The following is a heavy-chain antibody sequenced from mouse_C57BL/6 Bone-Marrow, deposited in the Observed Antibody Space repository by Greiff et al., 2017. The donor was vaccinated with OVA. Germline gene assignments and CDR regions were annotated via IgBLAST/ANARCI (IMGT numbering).Heavy chain of an antibody. V-gene: IGHV5-12*01. D-gene: IGHD2-3*01. J-gene: IGHJ3*01. Sequence: EVQLVESGGGLVQPGGSLTLSCAASGFTFSDYYMYWVRQTPEQRLEWVAYISNGGGSTDYPDTVKGRFTIASDNATNTLYLQLSRLKSEDSAMXYGAGGGYYATFAYWGQKALVTASA. CDR2: ISNGGGST. CDR3: AGGGYYATFAY. CDR1: GFTFSDYY.